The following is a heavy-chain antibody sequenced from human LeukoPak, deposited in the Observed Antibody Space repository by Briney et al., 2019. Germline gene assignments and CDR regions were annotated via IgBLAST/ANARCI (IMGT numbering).Heavy chain of an antibody. V-gene: IGHV1-18*01. D-gene: IGHD1-26*01. Sequence: ASVKVSCKASGYTFTSYGISWVRQAPGQGLEWMGWTSAYNGNTNYAQKLQGRVTMTTDTSTSTAYMELRSLRSDDTAVYYCARREVLQDYYYYGMDVWGQRTTVTVSS. CDR2: TSAYNGNT. CDR3: ARREVLQDYYYYGMDV. CDR1: GYTFTSYG. J-gene: IGHJ6*02.